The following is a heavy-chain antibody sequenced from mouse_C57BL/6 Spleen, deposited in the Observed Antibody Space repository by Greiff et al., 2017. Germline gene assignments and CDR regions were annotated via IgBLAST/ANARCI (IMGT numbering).Heavy chain of an antibody. J-gene: IGHJ2*01. D-gene: IGHD2-4*01. V-gene: IGHV3-6*01. CDR2: ISYDGSN. Sequence: EVQLQQSGPGLVKPSQSLSLTCSVTGYSITSGYYWNWIRQFPGNKLEWMGYISYDGSNNYNPSLKNRISITRDTSKNQFFLKLNSVTTEDTATYYCARHLYYDYVFDYWGQGTTLTVAS. CDR3: ARHLYYDYVFDY. CDR1: GYSITSGYY.